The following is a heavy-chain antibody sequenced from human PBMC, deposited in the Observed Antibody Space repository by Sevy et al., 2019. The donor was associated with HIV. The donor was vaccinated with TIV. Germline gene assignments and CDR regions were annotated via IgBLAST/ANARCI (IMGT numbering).Heavy chain of an antibody. J-gene: IGHJ4*02. CDR3: ASHYDSSGYYYDSGYYFDY. D-gene: IGHD3-22*01. CDR2: INAGNGNT. V-gene: IGHV1-3*01. CDR1: GYTFTIYA. Sequence: ASVKVSCKASGYTFTIYAMHWVRQAPGQRLEWMGWINAGNGNTKYSQKFQGRVTITRDTSASTAYMELSSLRSEDTAVYYCASHYDSSGYYYDSGYYFDYWGQGTLVTVSS.